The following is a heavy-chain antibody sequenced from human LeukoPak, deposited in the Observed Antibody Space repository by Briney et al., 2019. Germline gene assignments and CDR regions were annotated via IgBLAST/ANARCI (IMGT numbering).Heavy chain of an antibody. CDR1: GFHFSGST. D-gene: IGHD3-22*01. CDR3: ARAGTVVDYDPSDAFDV. J-gene: IGHJ3*01. CDR2: INSDGSTT. V-gene: IGHV3-74*01. Sequence: GGSLRLSCEASGFHFSGSTMNWVRQAPGKGLVWVSRINSDGSTTSYVDSVEGRFTISRDNAKNTLYLQMNSLRAEDTAVYYCARAGTVVDYDPSDAFDVWGQGTMVTVSS.